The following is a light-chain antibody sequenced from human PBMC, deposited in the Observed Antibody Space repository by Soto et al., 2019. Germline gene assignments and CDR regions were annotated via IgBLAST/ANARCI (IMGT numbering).Light chain of an antibody. CDR1: SSDVGSYHL. Sequence: QSALTQPASVSGSPGQSITISCTGTSSDVGSYHLVSWYQQYPGKAPKLIIFEVSERPSGVSNRFSGSKSGNTASLTISGLQAEDEADYYCCSYAGSSTLYVFGTGTKVTVL. CDR3: CSYAGSSTLYV. CDR2: EVS. V-gene: IGLV2-23*02. J-gene: IGLJ1*01.